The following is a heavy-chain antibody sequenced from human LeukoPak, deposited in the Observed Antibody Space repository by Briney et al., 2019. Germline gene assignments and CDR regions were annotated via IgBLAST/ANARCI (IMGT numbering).Heavy chain of an antibody. CDR3: ARDHGSSSVYYYYGMDV. CDR1: GFTFSSYW. V-gene: IGHV3-74*01. Sequence: PGGSLRLSCAASGFTFSSYWMHWVRQAPGKGLVWVSRINSDGSSTSYADSVKGRFTISRDNAKNTLYLQMNSLRAEDTAVYYCARDHGSSSVYYYYGMDVWGQGTTVTVSS. D-gene: IGHD6-6*01. J-gene: IGHJ6*02. CDR2: INSDGSST.